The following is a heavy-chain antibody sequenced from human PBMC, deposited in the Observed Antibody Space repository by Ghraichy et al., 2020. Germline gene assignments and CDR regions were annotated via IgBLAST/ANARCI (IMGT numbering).Heavy chain of an antibody. CDR2: IKPDGSDK. CDR3: ARSLWPEDY. J-gene: IGHJ4*02. V-gene: IGHV3-7*03. CDR1: GFTFSRYW. D-gene: IGHD1-14*01. Sequence: GALRLSCAASGFTFSRYWMSWVRQAPGKGPEWVANIKPDGSDKNYVDFVKGRFTISRDNAKNSLYLQMNSLRAEDTAVYYCARSLWPEDYWGQGTLVTVSS.